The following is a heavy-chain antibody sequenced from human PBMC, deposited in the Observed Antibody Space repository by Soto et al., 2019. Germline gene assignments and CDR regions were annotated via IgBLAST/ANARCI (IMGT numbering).Heavy chain of an antibody. J-gene: IGHJ4*02. Sequence: GGSLRLSCAASGFTFSSYWMSWGRQAPGKGLEWVANIKQDGSEKYYVDSVKGRFTISRDNAKNQLYLQMNSLRAEDTAVYYCAGEIGYCSSTSCSPFDHWGQGTLVTVSS. CDR1: GFTFSSYW. CDR3: AGEIGYCSSTSCSPFDH. CDR2: IKQDGSEK. D-gene: IGHD2-2*01. V-gene: IGHV3-7*01.